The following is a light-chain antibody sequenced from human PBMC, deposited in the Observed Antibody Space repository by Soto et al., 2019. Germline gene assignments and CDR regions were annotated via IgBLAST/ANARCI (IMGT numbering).Light chain of an antibody. CDR2: DAS. CDR1: QRISSW. CDR3: QQYNSYLLT. Sequence: DIQMTQSPSTLSASVGDRVTITCRASQRISSWLAWYQQKPGKAPKLLIYDASSLENGVPSRFSGSGSGTEFTLTISSLQPDDFASYDCQQYNSYLLTCGGGTNVEIK. J-gene: IGKJ4*01. V-gene: IGKV1-5*01.